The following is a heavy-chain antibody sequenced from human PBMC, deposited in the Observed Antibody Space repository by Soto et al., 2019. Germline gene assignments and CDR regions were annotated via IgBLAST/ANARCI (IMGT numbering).Heavy chain of an antibody. Sequence: EVQLVESGGGLVQPGGSLRLSCAAAGFAFSSYSMHWVRQAPGKRLEWVSYISSSSSTIYYADSVKGRFTISRDNAKNSLYLQMNSLRAEDTAVYYCARADTGYAHGYYYYGMDVWGQGTTVTFSS. CDR3: ARADTGYAHGYYYYGMDV. D-gene: IGHD5-12*01. CDR2: ISSSSSTI. J-gene: IGHJ6*02. V-gene: IGHV3-48*01. CDR1: GFAFSSYS.